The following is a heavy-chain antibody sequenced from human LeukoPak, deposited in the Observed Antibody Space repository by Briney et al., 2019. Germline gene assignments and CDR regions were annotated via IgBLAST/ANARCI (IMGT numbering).Heavy chain of an antibody. CDR3: AKATSYCGGDCQFYFDY. J-gene: IGHJ4*02. CDR1: GGSISSYY. Sequence: ETLSLTCTVSGGSISSYYWSWIRQPPGKGLEWVSAISGSGGSTHYADSVKGRFTISRDSSKNTLYLQMNSLRAEDTAVYYCAKATSYCGGDCQFYFDYWGQGTLVTVSS. V-gene: IGHV3-23*01. D-gene: IGHD2-21*02. CDR2: ISGSGGST.